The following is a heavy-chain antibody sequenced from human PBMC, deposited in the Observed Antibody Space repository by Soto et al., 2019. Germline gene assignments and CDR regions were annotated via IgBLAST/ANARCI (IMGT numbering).Heavy chain of an antibody. CDR2: LYHSGST. Sequence: QVQLQESGPGLVKPSQTLSLSCTVSGDSISRGGYYWNWIRQHPRKGLEWIGYLYHSGSTNYNPSLKSRVSISVHKYKNQAALELPTVTAADTAVYYCVREGAAVYGIGWFRPWGQGILVTVSS. V-gene: IGHV4-31*03. CDR3: VREGAAVYGIGWFRP. D-gene: IGHD3-10*01. CDR1: GDSISRGGYY. J-gene: IGHJ5*02.